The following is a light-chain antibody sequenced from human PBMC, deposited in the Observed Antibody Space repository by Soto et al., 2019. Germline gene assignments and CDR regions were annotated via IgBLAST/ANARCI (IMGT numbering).Light chain of an antibody. J-gene: IGKJ4*01. CDR1: QSVSSNY. V-gene: IGKV3-20*01. Sequence: EIELTQSPGTLSLSPGERATLSCRASQSVSSNYLAWYQQKLGQAPRLLIYGASSRATGIPDRFSGSGSGTDFTLTISRLEPEDFAVYYCQQYGGSPLVTFGGGTKVEIK. CDR3: QQYGGSPLVT. CDR2: GAS.